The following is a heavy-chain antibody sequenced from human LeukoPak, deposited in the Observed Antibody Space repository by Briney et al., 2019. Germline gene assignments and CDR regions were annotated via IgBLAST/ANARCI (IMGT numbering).Heavy chain of an antibody. D-gene: IGHD3-22*01. CDR2: IYYSGST. CDR3: ARSYYYYSSGSYHGAFDM. CDR1: GGSISGYY. Sequence: PSETLSLTCTVSGGSISGYYWSWIRQPPGKGLEWIGCIYYSGSTNYNPSLRSRVTISVDTSKNQFSPKLSSVTAADTAVFYCARSYYYYSSGSYHGAFDMWGQGTMVIVSS. V-gene: IGHV4-59*01. J-gene: IGHJ3*02.